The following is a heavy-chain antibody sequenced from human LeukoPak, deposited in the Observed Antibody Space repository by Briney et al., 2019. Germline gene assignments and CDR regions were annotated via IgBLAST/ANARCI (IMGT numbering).Heavy chain of an antibody. CDR1: GFTFSGSA. Sequence: GXXLRLSCAASGFTFSGSAMHWVRQASRKGLEWVGRIRSKANSYATAYAASVKGSFTISRDDSKKKAYLQMNRLKTVDTAVYYCTRHGFLDHGDYFVCWGQRTLVTVSP. D-gene: IGHD4-17*01. J-gene: IGHJ4*02. V-gene: IGHV3-73*01. CDR3: TRHGFLDHGDYFVC. CDR2: IRSKANSYAT.